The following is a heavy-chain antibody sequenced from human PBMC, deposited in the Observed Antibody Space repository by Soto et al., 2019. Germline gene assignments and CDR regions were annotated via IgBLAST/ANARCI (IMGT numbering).Heavy chain of an antibody. CDR3: GRDISSSSEAVTQSHALDI. V-gene: IGHV3-30*03. J-gene: IGHJ3*02. D-gene: IGHD3-9*01. CDR1: GFTFSSFG. CDR2: ISYDGSKK. Sequence: PGGSLRLSCAASGFTFSSFGMHWVRQAPGKGLEWVAVISYDGSKKNYADSVKGRFTISRDNSKNTLYLQMNSLRAEDTAVYYCGRDISSSSEAVTQSHALDIWGQGTMATVSS.